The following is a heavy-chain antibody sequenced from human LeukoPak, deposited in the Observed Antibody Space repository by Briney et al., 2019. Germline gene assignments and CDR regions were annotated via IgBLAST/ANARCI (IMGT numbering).Heavy chain of an antibody. CDR2: ISSSNRTI. V-gene: IGHV3-48*01. CDR1: GFSFSIFS. J-gene: IGHJ4*02. CDR3: AKDVASSSWYVDY. Sequence: QPGGSLRLSCAASGFSFSIFSMNWVRQAPGKGQEWVSYISSSNRTIYYADSVKGRFSISRDNAKNSLYPQMNSLRAEDTAVYYCAKDVASSSWYVDYWGQGTLVTVSS. D-gene: IGHD6-13*01.